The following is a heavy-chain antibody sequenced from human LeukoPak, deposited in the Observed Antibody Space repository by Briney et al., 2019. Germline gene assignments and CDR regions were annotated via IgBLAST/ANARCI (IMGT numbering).Heavy chain of an antibody. CDR1: GGSISSYY. Sequence: SETLSLTCTVSGGSISSYYWSWIRQPAGKGLEWIGRIHTSGSTNYNPSLKSRVTMSVDTSKNQFSLKLSSVTAADTAVYYCARDRYVYCGGDCFPLDYWGQGTLVTVSS. V-gene: IGHV4-4*07. CDR2: IHTSGST. J-gene: IGHJ4*02. CDR3: ARDRYVYCGGDCFPLDY. D-gene: IGHD2-21*02.